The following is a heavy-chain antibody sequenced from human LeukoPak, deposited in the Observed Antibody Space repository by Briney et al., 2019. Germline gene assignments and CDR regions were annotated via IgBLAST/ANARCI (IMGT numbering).Heavy chain of an antibody. V-gene: IGHV3-11*01. J-gene: IGHJ6*02. CDR1: EFTFSDYQ. D-gene: IGHD3-10*01. CDR3: ARGRYYYGSWYMDV. CDR2: ISSSGTVI. Sequence: AXSEFTFSDYQMNWVRQAPGKGLEWVSYISSSGTVIYYADSVKGRFTISRDNAKNSLYLQMNSLRAEDTAVYYCARGRYYYGSWYMDVWGQGTTVTVSS.